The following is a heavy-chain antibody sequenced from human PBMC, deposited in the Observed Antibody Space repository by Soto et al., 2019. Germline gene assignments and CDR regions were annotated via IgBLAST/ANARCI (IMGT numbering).Heavy chain of an antibody. D-gene: IGHD3-3*01. J-gene: IGHJ4*02. Sequence: QVQLVESGGGVVQPGRSLRLSCAASGFTFSSYGMHWVRQAPGKGLEWVAVISYDGSNKYYADSVKGRFTISRDNSKNTLYLQMNSLRAEDTAVYYCAKDFKANFGVADSEPFDYWGQGTLVTVSS. CDR2: ISYDGSNK. CDR1: GFTFSSYG. V-gene: IGHV3-30*18. CDR3: AKDFKANFGVADSEPFDY.